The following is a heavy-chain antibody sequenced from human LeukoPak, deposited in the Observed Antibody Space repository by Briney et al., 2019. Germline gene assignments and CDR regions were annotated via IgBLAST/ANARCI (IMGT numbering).Heavy chain of an antibody. Sequence: QSGGPLRLSCAASGFTLSTYAMSWVRQAPGKGLEWVSSIGGSGDITYYADAVKGRLTISRDNSKNTLYLQMNSLRVDDTAVYYCVEDVVVIVAAKPGIWGQGTLVTVSS. D-gene: IGHD2-15*01. CDR3: VEDVVVIVAAKPGI. J-gene: IGHJ4*02. V-gene: IGHV3-23*01. CDR2: IGGSGDIT. CDR1: GFTLSTYA.